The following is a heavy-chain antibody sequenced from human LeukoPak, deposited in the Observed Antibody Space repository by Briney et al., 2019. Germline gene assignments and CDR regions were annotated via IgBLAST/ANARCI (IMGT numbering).Heavy chain of an antibody. CDR3: ARGLIYSPNWFDP. CDR2: IKQDGSEK. V-gene: IGHV3-7*01. Sequence: GGSLILSCAASGFTFTSYWMTWVRQAPGKGLQWVANIKQDGSEKYYVDSVRGRFTISRDNAKNSLYLHMNSLRTEDTAVYYCARGLIYSPNWFDPWGQGTLVTVSS. CDR1: GFTFTSYW. D-gene: IGHD4-11*01. J-gene: IGHJ5*02.